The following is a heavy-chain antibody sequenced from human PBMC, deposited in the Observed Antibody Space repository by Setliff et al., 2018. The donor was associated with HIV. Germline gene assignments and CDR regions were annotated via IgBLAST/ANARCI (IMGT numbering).Heavy chain of an antibody. Sequence: ASETLSLTCSVSGDSISSSSYYWGWIRQPPGKGLEWIGSIYYSGSTYYNPSLNSRVTISVDTSKNQFSLKLSSVTAADTAVYYCARGPHIFCGGDCSIGYWGQGTLVTVSS. CDR3: ARGPHIFCGGDCSIGY. D-gene: IGHD2-21*02. V-gene: IGHV4-39*07. CDR2: IYYSGST. CDR1: GDSISSSSYY. J-gene: IGHJ4*02.